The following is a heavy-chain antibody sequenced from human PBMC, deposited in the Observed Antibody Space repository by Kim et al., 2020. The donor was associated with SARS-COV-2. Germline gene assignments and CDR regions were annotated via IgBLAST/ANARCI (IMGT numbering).Heavy chain of an antibody. J-gene: IGHJ4*02. V-gene: IGHV4-59*01. CDR2: IYHNGSA. CDR3: ALSYDNSAFSYCGFDF. Sequence: SETLSLKCSVSGDSINSYFWNWIRQTPGKGLEWIGYIYHNGSADYNPALKNRVAISLDMCNYHFSLKLTSVTAADSAIYYCALSYDNSAFSYCGFDFWGRGTPVTVSS. D-gene: IGHD3-22*01. CDR1: GDSINSYF.